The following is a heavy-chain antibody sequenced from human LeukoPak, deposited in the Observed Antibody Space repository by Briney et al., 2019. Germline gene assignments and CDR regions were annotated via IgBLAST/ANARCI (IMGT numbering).Heavy chain of an antibody. D-gene: IGHD6-13*01. CDR1: GFTFSSYG. J-gene: IGHJ4*02. Sequence: PGGSLRLSCAASGFTFSSYGMSWVRQAPGKGLEWVSAISGSGGSTYYADSVKGRFTISRDNSKNTLYLQMNSLRAEDTAVYYCAKDLRRYGIAAAFSYFDYWGQGTLVTVSS. V-gene: IGHV3-23*01. CDR3: AKDLRRYGIAAAFSYFDY. CDR2: ISGSGGST.